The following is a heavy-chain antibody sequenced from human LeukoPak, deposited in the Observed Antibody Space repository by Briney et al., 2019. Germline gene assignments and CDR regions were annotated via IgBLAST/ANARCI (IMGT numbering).Heavy chain of an antibody. D-gene: IGHD3-10*01. V-gene: IGHV4-30-2*01. CDR2: IYHSGST. J-gene: IGHJ5*02. Sequence: SETLSLTCAVSGGSISSGGYSWSWIRQPPGKGLEWIGYIYHSGSTYYNPSLKSRVTISVDRSKNQFSLKLSSVTAADTAVYYCARAGMVRGVTPRPNWFDPWGQGTLVTVSS. CDR1: GGSISSGGYS. CDR3: ARAGMVRGVTPRPNWFDP.